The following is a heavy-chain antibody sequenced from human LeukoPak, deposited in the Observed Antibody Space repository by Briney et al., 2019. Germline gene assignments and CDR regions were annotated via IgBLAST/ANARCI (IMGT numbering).Heavy chain of an antibody. CDR2: FGPEDGET. CDR3: ATFSVTTYSAFDY. Sequence: ASVKVSCRVSGYTLTELSMHWVRQAPGKGLEWMGGFGPEDGETIYAQKFQGRVTMTEDTSTDTAYMELSSLRSEDTAVYYCATFSVTTYSAFDYWGQGTLVTVSS. D-gene: IGHD4-17*01. V-gene: IGHV1-24*01. J-gene: IGHJ4*02. CDR1: GYTLTELS.